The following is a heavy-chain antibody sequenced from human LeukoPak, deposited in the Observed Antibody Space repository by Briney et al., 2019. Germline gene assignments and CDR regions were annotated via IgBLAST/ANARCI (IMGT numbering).Heavy chain of an antibody. Sequence: GGSLRLSCAASGFTFSSYGMHWVRQAPGKGLEWVAVISYDGSNKYYADSVKGRFTISRDNSKNTLYLQMNSLRAEDTALYYCAKALYDSSGLDAFDIWGQGTMVTVSS. V-gene: IGHV3-30*18. CDR3: AKALYDSSGLDAFDI. D-gene: IGHD3-22*01. CDR2: ISYDGSNK. J-gene: IGHJ3*02. CDR1: GFTFSSYG.